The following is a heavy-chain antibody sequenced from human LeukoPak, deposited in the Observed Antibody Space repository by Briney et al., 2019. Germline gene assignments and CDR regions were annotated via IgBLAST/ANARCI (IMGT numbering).Heavy chain of an antibody. CDR2: IYTSGST. J-gene: IGHJ5*02. CDR1: GGSISSYY. V-gene: IGHV4-4*07. CDR3: AREIPPYYDFWSGYSNWFDP. D-gene: IGHD3-3*01. Sequence: TSETLSLTCTVSGGSISSYYWSWIRQPAGKGLEWIGRIYTSGSTNYNPSLKSRVTMSVDTSKNQFSLKLSSVTAADTAVYYCAREIPPYYDFWSGYSNWFDPWGQGTLVTVSS.